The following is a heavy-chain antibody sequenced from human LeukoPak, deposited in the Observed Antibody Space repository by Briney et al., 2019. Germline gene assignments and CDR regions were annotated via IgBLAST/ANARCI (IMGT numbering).Heavy chain of an antibody. Sequence: GGSLRLSCAASGFTFRTYGMNWVRQAPGKGLEWVSFISSSGSYIYYADSVKGRFTISRDNAANSLYLHMNSLRVEDTAVYYCARGPTYGSRSDYFDYWGQGTLVTVSS. CDR1: GFTFRTYG. V-gene: IGHV3-21*01. D-gene: IGHD3-10*01. CDR2: ISSSGSYI. J-gene: IGHJ4*02. CDR3: ARGPTYGSRSDYFDY.